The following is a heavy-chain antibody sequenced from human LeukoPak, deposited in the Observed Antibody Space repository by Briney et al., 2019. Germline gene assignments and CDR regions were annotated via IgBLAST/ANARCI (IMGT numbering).Heavy chain of an antibody. D-gene: IGHD3-22*01. CDR2: IYYSGST. CDR3: ARLPGGYDSSGGRDY. CDR1: GGSISSYY. Sequence: TETLSLTCTVSGGSISSYYWSWIRHPPGKGLEWIGYIYYSGSTNYNPSLKSRVTISVATSKNQFSLKLSSVTAADTAVYYCARLPGGYDSSGGRDYWGQGTLVTVSS. J-gene: IGHJ4*02. V-gene: IGHV4-59*08.